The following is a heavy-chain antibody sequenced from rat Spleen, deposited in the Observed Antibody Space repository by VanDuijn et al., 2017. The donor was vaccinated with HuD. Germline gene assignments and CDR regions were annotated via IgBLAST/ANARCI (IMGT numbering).Heavy chain of an antibody. CDR3: ARGGGNY. CDR2: ISPGGGST. Sequence: EVQLVESGGGLVQPGRSLKLSCAASGFSFSNYYMAWVRQAPTEGLEWVAYISPGGGSTYHRDSVKGRFTISRDNAKSTLYLQMDSLRSEDTATYYCARGGGNYWGQGVMVTVSS. D-gene: IGHD1-11*01. J-gene: IGHJ2*01. CDR1: GFSFSNYY. V-gene: IGHV5-27*01.